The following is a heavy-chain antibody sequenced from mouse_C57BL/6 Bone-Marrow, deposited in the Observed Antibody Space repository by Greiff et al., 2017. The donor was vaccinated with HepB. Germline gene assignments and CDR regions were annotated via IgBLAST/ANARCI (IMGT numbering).Heavy chain of an antibody. D-gene: IGHD2-4*01. J-gene: IGHJ2*01. CDR3: ARSAIYYDYSYYFDY. V-gene: IGHV1-43*01. CDR1: GYSFTGYY. CDR2: INPSTGGT. Sequence: EVQLVESGPELVKPGASVKISCKASGYSFTGYYMHWVKQSSEKSLEWIGEINPSTGGTSYNQKFKGKATLTVDKSSSTAYMQLKSLTSEDSAVYYCARSAIYYDYSYYFDYWGQGTTLTVSS.